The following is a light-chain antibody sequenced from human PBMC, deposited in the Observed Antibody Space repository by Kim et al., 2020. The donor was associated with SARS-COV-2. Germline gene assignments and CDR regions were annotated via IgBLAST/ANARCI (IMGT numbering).Light chain of an antibody. V-gene: IGKV3-11*01. CDR1: QTVSSY. CDR2: DAS. CDR3: QQRSNWPPYT. Sequence: LSPGERAAPAGRAMQTVSSYLAWDQQKQGQAPRLLIYDASNRATGIPARFSGSGSGTDFTLTISSLEPEDFAVYYCQQRSNWPPYTFGQGTKLEI. J-gene: IGKJ2*01.